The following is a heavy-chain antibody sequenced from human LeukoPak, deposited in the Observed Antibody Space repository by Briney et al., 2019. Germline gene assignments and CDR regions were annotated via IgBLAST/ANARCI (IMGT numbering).Heavy chain of an antibody. V-gene: IGHV1-2*02. D-gene: IGHD1-14*01. Sequence: PSVKVSCKASAYTFTGYYLHWVRQAPGQGLEWMGWIDPNNGGTKYAQKFQGRVTMTRDRSISTAYMELSRLTSDDTAVYYCARRSRNGLDAFDIWGQGTMVTVSS. CDR3: ARRSRNGLDAFDI. CDR1: AYTFTGYY. CDR2: IDPNNGGT. J-gene: IGHJ3*02.